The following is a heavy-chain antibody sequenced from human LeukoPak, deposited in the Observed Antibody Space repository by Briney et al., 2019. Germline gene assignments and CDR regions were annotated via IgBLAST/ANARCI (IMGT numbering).Heavy chain of an antibody. V-gene: IGHV3-66*01. CDR1: GFTVSSNY. CDR2: IYSGGST. CDR3: ARDRTVTEGYFDY. J-gene: IGHJ4*02. Sequence: GGSLRLSCAASGFTVSSNYMSWVRQAPGKGLEWVSVIYSGGSTYYADSVKGRFTISRDNSKNTLYLQMNSLRAEDTAVYYCARDRTVTEGYFDYWGQGTLVTVSS. D-gene: IGHD1/OR15-1a*01.